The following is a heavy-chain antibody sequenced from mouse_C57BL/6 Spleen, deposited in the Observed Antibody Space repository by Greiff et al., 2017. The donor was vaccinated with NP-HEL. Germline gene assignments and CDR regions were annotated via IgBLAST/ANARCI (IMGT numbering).Heavy chain of an antibody. J-gene: IGHJ1*03. D-gene: IGHD1-1*01. CDR3: ARDSSYGYFDV. CDR1: GFTFSDYG. V-gene: IGHV5-17*01. CDR2: ICSGSSTI. Sequence: VESGGGLVKPGGSLKLSCAASGFTFSDYGMHWVRQAPEKGLEWVAYICSGSSTIYYADTVKGRFTISRDNAKNTLFLQMTSLRSEDTAMYYCARDSSYGYFDVGGTGTTVTVSS.